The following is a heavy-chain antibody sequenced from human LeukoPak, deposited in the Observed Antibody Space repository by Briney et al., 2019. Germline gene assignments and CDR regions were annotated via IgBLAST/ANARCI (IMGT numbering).Heavy chain of an antibody. D-gene: IGHD3-10*01. J-gene: IGHJ4*02. V-gene: IGHV3-23*01. CDR2: ISGSGGNT. CDR1: GFTFSRNG. Sequence: GGTLRLSCAASGFTFSRNGMTWVRQAPGKGLEWVSAISGSGGNTYYADSVKGRFTISRDNSKNTLYLQMNSLRAEDTAVYYCAKDRRAGSYDYWGQGTLVTVSS. CDR3: AKDRRAGSYDY.